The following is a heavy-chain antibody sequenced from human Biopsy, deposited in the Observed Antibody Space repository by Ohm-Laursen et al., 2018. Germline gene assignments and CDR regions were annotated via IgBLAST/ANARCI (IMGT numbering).Heavy chain of an antibody. J-gene: IGHJ4*02. CDR3: ARDSPSYADYPLDS. CDR2: IYVSGST. Sequence: PGTLSLTCNVSGTSIITYSWSWIRQPAGKGLEWIGRIYVSGSTNYNPSLKSRVTMSLDTSESRFSLELASVTAADTAVYYCARDSPSYADYPLDSWGPGILVTVS. D-gene: IGHD4-17*01. CDR1: GTSIITYS. V-gene: IGHV4-4*07.